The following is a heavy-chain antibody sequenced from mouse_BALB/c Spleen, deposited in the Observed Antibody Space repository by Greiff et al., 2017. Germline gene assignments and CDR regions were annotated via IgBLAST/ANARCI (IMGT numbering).Heavy chain of an antibody. CDR1: GDSFTGDY. CDR3: ARRVKYYYAMDY. CDR2: ISCYNGAT. J-gene: IGHJ4*01. V-gene: IGHV1S34*01. D-gene: IGHD5-1-1*01. Sequence: LVKTGASVKISCKASGDSFTGDYMHWVKQSHGKSLEWIGYISCYNGATSYNQKFKGKATFTVDTSSSTAYMQFNSLTSEDSAVYYCARRVKYYYAMDYWGQGTSVTVSS.